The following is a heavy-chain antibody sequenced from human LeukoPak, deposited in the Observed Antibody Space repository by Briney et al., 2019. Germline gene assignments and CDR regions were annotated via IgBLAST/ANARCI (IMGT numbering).Heavy chain of an antibody. CDR2: FDPEDGET. J-gene: IGHJ3*02. D-gene: IGHD6-19*01. CDR1: GYTLTELS. Sequence: ASVKVSYKVSGYTLTELSMHWVRQAPGKGLEWMGGFDPEDGETIYAQKFQGRVTMTEDTSTDTAYMELSSLRSEDTAVYYCATQWPVGEPTRYDAFDIWGQGTMVTVSS. CDR3: ATQWPVGEPTRYDAFDI. V-gene: IGHV1-24*01.